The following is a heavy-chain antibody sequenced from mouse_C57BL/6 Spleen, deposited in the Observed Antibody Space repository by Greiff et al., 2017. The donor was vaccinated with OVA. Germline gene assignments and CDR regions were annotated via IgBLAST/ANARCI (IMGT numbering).Heavy chain of an antibody. V-gene: IGHV1-64*01. CDR2: IHPNSGST. J-gene: IGHJ4*01. Sequence: QVQLQQSGAELVKPGASVKLSCKASGYTFTSYWMHWVKQRPGQGLEWIGMIHPNSGSTNYNEKFKSKATLTVDKSSSTAYMQLSSLTSEDSAVYYCARYYYGSSYGMDYWGQGTSVTVSS. CDR3: ARYYYGSSYGMDY. CDR1: GYTFTSYW. D-gene: IGHD1-1*01.